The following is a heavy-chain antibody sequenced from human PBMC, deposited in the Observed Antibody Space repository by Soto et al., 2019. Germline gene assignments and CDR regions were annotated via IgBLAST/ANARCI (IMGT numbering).Heavy chain of an antibody. Sequence: GGSLRLSCAASGFTFMRYAMSWVRLAPGRGLEWVSSISGSGTGTWHADSVKGRFTISRDNSRNTLYLQMNSLRADDMAVYYCAKDRQWLTSDYWGQGTLVTVSS. D-gene: IGHD6-19*01. CDR2: ISGSGTGT. CDR1: GFTFMRYA. CDR3: AKDRQWLTSDY. J-gene: IGHJ4*02. V-gene: IGHV3-23*01.